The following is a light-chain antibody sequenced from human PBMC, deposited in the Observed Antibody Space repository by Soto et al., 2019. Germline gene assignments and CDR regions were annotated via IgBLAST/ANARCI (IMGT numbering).Light chain of an antibody. CDR2: DAS. J-gene: IGKJ2*02. Sequence: DIQMTQSPSTLSASVGDRVTITCRASQSISSWLSWYQQKPGKAPKLLIYDASSLESGVPSRFSGSGSGTEFTLTISSLQPDDLATYYFQQYNSYPWTFGQGTKLEIK. CDR1: QSISSW. V-gene: IGKV1-5*01. CDR3: QQYNSYPWT.